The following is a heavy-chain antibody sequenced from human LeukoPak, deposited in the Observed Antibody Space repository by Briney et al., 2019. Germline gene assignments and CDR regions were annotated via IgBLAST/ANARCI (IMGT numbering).Heavy chain of an antibody. CDR3: ARDRLPSDQDDSDY. V-gene: IGHV3-30*04. Sequence: GRSLRLSCVASGFTFSASTMHWVRQAPGKGLEWVAVLSYDGFTKYYADSVKGRFTISRDNSKNTLYLQMNSLRPEDTAMYHCARDRLPSDQDDSDYWGQGILVTVSS. D-gene: IGHD3-3*01. J-gene: IGHJ4*02. CDR1: GFTFSAST. CDR2: LSYDGFTK.